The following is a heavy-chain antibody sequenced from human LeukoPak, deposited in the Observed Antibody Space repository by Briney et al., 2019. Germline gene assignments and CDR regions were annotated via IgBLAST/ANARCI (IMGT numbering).Heavy chain of an antibody. J-gene: IGHJ6*03. D-gene: IGHD5-18*01. V-gene: IGHV1-69*08. CDR1: GGTLGPYS. CDR3: ARALWGYRNYMDV. Sequence: SVRVSCKPSGGTLGPYSFNWVRQAPGQGLEWMGRIVPIFGTTDVAQKFQGRVTITADRSTSTAYMDLISLTSEDTAVYYCARALWGYRNYMDVWDIGTTVTVSS. CDR2: IVPIFGTT.